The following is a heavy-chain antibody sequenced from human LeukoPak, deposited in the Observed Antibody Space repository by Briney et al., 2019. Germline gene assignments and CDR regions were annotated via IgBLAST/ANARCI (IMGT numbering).Heavy chain of an antibody. D-gene: IGHD6-19*01. CDR3: AKSSSGWYFAY. J-gene: IGHJ4*02. Sequence: GRSLRLSCAASGFTFSSYAMHWVRQAPGKGLEWVAVISYDGSNKYYADSVKGRFTISRDNSKNTLYLQMNSLRAEDTAVYYCAKSSSGWYFAYWGQGTLVTVSS. CDR2: ISYDGSNK. V-gene: IGHV3-30-3*02. CDR1: GFTFSSYA.